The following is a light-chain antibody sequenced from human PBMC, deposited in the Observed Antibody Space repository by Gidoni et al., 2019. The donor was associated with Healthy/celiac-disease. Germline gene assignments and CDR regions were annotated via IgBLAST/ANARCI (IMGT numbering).Light chain of an antibody. CDR1: QSISIY. J-gene: IGKJ1*01. CDR3: QQSYSTPPWT. CDR2: AAS. V-gene: IGKV1-39*01. Sequence: QMTQSPSSLSASVGDRVPITCRASQSISIYLNWYQQKPGKAPKLLIYAASSLQSGVPSRFSGSGSGTDFTLTISSLQPEDFATYYCQQSYSTPPWTFGQGTKVEIK.